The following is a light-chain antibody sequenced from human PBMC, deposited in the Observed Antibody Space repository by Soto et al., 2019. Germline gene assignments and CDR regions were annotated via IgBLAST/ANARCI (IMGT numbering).Light chain of an antibody. CDR2: KAS. CDR3: QKYNSYRA. CDR1: ESIDSW. Sequence: DIQMTQSPSTLSASVGDRVTITCRASESIDSWLAWHQQKPGRAPKLLISKASSLESGVPSRFSGSGFGTEITLTISSLQRDDFATYYCQKYNSYRAFGQGTKVDIK. J-gene: IGKJ1*01. V-gene: IGKV1-5*03.